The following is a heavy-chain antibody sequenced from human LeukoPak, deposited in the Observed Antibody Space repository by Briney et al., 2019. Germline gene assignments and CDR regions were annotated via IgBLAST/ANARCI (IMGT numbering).Heavy chain of an antibody. CDR2: INQNGSEK. D-gene: IGHD4-23*01. CDR1: GLTFNNYW. J-gene: IGHJ4*02. V-gene: IGHV3-7*05. CDR3: ARYGGYPLFDY. Sequence: PGGSLRLSCVASGLTFNNYWMNWVRQAPGKGLEWVAKINQNGSEKFYVDSVKGRFTISRDNAKNSLYLQMNSLRAEDTAVYYCARYGGYPLFDYWGQGTLVTVSS.